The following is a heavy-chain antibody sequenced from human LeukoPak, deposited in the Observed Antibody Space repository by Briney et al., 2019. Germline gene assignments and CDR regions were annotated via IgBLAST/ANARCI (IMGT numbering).Heavy chain of an antibody. CDR2: IIPIFGTA. J-gene: IGHJ5*02. CDR1: GGTFSSYA. Sequence: SVKVSCKASGGTFSSYAISWVRQAPGQGLEWMGGIIPIFGTANYAQKFQGRVTITADESTSTAYMELSSLRSENTAVYYCGAIVVARGWFDPWGQGTLVTVSS. D-gene: IGHD2-2*01. CDR3: GAIVVARGWFDP. V-gene: IGHV1-69*01.